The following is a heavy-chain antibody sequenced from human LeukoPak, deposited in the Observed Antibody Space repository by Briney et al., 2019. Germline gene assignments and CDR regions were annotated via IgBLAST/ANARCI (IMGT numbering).Heavy chain of an antibody. V-gene: IGHV3-21*01. D-gene: IGHD2-15*01. Sequence: PGGSLRLSCAASGFTFSSYSMNWVRQAPGKGLEWVPSISSSSSYIYYADSVKGRFTISRDNAKNSLYLQMNSLRAEDTAVYYCASATLPCSGGSCHPAWGQGTLVTVSS. CDR2: ISSSSSYI. J-gene: IGHJ5*02. CDR1: GFTFSSYS. CDR3: ASATLPCSGGSCHPA.